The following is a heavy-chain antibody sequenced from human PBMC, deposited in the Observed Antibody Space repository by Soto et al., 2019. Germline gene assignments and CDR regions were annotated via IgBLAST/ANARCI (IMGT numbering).Heavy chain of an antibody. D-gene: IGHD1-20*01. J-gene: IGHJ6*02. V-gene: IGHV4-34*01. CDR1: GGSFSGYY. Sequence: SETLSLTCAVYGGSFSGYYWSWIRQPPGKGLEWIGEINHSGSTNYNPSLKSRVTISVDTSNNQFSLKLSSVTAADTAVYYWARVGFNWNDDYYGMDVWGQGTTVT. CDR2: INHSGST. CDR3: ARVGFNWNDDYYGMDV.